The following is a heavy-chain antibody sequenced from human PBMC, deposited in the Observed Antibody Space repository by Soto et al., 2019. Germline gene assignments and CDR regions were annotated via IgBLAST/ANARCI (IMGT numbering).Heavy chain of an antibody. Sequence: PSETLFLNRGCPGCPHRNYLWNLIPPAAGKGLEWIGRIYTSGSTNYNPSLKSRVTMSVDTSKNQFSLKLSSVTAADTAVYYCARGIRLHYYYYGMDVWGQGTTVTVSS. CDR1: GCPHRNYL. CDR3: ARGIRLHYYYYGMDV. J-gene: IGHJ6*02. V-gene: IGHV4-4*07. CDR2: IYTSGST. D-gene: IGHD4-4*01.